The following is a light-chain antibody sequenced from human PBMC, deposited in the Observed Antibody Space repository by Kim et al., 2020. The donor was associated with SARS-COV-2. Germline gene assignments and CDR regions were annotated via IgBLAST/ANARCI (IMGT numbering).Light chain of an antibody. Sequence: DIQMTQSPSTLSASVGDKITITCRASQSISSWLAWYQQKPGEAPKLLIYKASTLESGVPSRFSGSGSGTEFTLTISCLQADDFATYYCQQYNTCSTFGQGTKLEI. V-gene: IGKV1-5*03. CDR1: QSISSW. CDR3: QQYNTCST. CDR2: KAS. J-gene: IGKJ2*01.